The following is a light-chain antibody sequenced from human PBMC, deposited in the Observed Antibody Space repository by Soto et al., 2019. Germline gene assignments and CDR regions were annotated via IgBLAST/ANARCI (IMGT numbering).Light chain of an antibody. J-gene: IGKJ2*01. V-gene: IGKV3-15*01. CDR3: QQYNSWPPAYT. CDR1: QSVTTY. CDR2: GAS. Sequence: EIVMTQSPATLSVSLGDRATLSCRASQSVTTYLAWYQQKPGQAPRLLIYGASTRATGIPARFSGSGSETDFTITISSLQSEDFAVYYCQQYNSWPPAYTFGQGTKLEI.